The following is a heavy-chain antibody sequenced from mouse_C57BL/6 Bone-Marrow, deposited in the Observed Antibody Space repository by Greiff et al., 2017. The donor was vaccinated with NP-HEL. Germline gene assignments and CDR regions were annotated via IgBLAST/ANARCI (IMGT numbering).Heavy chain of an antibody. CDR2: ISSGGDYI. V-gene: IGHV5-9-1*02. Sequence: EVQLKESGEGLVKPGGSLKLSCAASGFTFSSYAMSWVRQTPEKRLEWVAYISSGGDYIYYADTVKGRFTISRDNARNTLYLQMSSLKSEDTAMYYCTDLLWEGGFAYWGQGTLVTVSA. CDR1: GFTFSSYA. D-gene: IGHD2-1*01. CDR3: TDLLWEGGFAY. J-gene: IGHJ3*01.